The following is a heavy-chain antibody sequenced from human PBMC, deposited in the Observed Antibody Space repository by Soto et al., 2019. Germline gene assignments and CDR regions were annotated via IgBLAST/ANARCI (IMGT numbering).Heavy chain of an antibody. Sequence: QVQLVQSGAEVKKPGSSVKVSCKASAGTFSSYTISWVRQAPGQGLEWMGRIIPILGIANYAQKFRGRVTITADKPTSTAYMELSSLRSEDTAVYYCARDVAAAATKGDWFDPWGQGTLVTVSS. CDR3: ARDVAAAATKGDWFDP. V-gene: IGHV1-69*08. D-gene: IGHD6-13*01. CDR1: AGTFSSYT. CDR2: IIPILGIA. J-gene: IGHJ5*02.